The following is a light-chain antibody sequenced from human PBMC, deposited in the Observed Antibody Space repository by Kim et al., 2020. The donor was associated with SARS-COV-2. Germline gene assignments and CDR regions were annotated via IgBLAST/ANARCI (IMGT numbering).Light chain of an antibody. CDR3: QQTYNTPRP. J-gene: IGKJ1*01. CDR1: QSIGTY. V-gene: IGKV1-39*01. CDR2: AAS. Sequence: DIQMTQSPSSLSASVGDRVTITCRASQSIGTYLNWYQQTPGKAPKLLLYAASSLQRGVPSRFSGRASGTDFSLTISSLQPEDFAIYYCQQTYNTPRPFGQGTKVDIK.